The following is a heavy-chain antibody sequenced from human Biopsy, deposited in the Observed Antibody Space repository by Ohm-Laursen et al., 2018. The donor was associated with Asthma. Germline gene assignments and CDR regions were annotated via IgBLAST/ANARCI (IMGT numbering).Heavy chain of an antibody. CDR3: ARDGPVGAPSDY. D-gene: IGHD1-26*01. V-gene: IGHV3-30-3*01. CDR1: GFTFSSYA. CDR2: ISYDGSNE. J-gene: IGHJ4*02. Sequence: SLRLSCAASGFTFSSYAMSWVRQAPGKGLEWVAVISYDGSNEYYADSVKGRFTISRDNSKNTLYLQMNSLRGDDTAVYYCARDGPVGAPSDYWGQGTLVTVSS.